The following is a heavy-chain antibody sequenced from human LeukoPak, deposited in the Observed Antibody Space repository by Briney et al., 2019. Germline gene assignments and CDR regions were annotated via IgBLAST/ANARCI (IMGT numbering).Heavy chain of an antibody. CDR2: IIPIFGTA. CDR1: GGTFSSYA. D-gene: IGHD3-22*01. J-gene: IGHJ4*02. V-gene: IGHV1-69*01. CDR3: ARAPPQDSSGFLFY. Sequence: SVKVSCKASGGTFSSYAISWVRQAPRQGLEWMGGIIPIFGTANYAQKFQGRVTITADESTSTAYMELSSLRSEDTAVYYCARAPPQDSSGFLFYWGQGTLVTVSS.